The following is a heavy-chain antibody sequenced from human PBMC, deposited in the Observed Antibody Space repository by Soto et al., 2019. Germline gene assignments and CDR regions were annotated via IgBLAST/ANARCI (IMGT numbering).Heavy chain of an antibody. D-gene: IGHD6-6*01. CDR2: VYYNGRT. CDR3: ASTKDYSSSLDY. J-gene: IGHJ4*02. Sequence: SETLSLTCTVSGASIGSGGYYWSWIRQHPGKGLEWIGCVYYNGRTYYNPSLKSRITISVDTSKKHFSLKLSSVTAADTAVYYCASTKDYSSSLDYWGQGILVTVSS. CDR1: GASIGSGGYY. V-gene: IGHV4-31*03.